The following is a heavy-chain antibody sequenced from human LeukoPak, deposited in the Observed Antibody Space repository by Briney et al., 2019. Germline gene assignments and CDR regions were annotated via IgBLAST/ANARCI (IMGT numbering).Heavy chain of an antibody. CDR3: ARPGIVGSYGGAFDI. V-gene: IGHV3-21*04. CDR1: GFTFSSYS. J-gene: IGHJ3*02. CDR2: ISSSSSYI. Sequence: PGGSLRLSCAASGFTFSSYSMNWVRQAPGKGLEWVSSISSSSSYIYYADSVKGRFTISRDNSKNTLYLQMNSLRAEDTAVYYCARPGIVGSYGGAFDIWGQGTMVTVSS. D-gene: IGHD1-26*01.